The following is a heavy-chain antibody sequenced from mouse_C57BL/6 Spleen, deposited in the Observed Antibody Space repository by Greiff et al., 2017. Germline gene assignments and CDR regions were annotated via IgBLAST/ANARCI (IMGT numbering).Heavy chain of an antibody. CDR3: ARDQDYYGSSSWFAY. CDR2: ISYDGSN. V-gene: IGHV3-6*01. D-gene: IGHD1-1*01. CDR1: GYSITSGYY. Sequence: EVHLVESGPGLVKPSQSLSLTCSVTGYSITSGYYWNWIRQFPGNKLEWMGYISYDGSNNYNPSLKNRISITRDTSKNQFFLKLNSVTTEDTATYYCARDQDYYGSSSWFAYWGQGTLVTVSA. J-gene: IGHJ3*01.